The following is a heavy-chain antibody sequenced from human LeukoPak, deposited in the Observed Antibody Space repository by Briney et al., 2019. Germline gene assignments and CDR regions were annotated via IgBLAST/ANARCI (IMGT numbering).Heavy chain of an antibody. CDR2: IYYSGST. CDR1: GGSISSTNDY. V-gene: IGHV4-39*01. D-gene: IGHD6-13*01. J-gene: IGHJ4*02. CDR3: ETHSSSRGPLRY. Sequence: SETLSLTCTVSGGSISSTNDYWGWIRQPPGKVLEWIGSIYYSGSTYYSPSLKSRITISVDPSKNQFSLKLNSVTAADTVVYYCETHSSSRGPLRYWGQGALVTVSS.